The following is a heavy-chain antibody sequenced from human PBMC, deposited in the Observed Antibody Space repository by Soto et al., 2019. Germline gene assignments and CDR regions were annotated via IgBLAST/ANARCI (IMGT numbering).Heavy chain of an antibody. V-gene: IGHV3-11*01. J-gene: IGHJ4*02. CDR1: GCTFSDYY. Sequence: GESLKISGAASGCTFSDYYMSWIRQAPGKGLEWVSYISSRSSTIFYADSVKGRFTISRDNVKNSLYLQMNSLRAEDTAVYYCASGTNGAFFVYWGQGILVTVSS. CDR2: ISSRSSTI. CDR3: ASGTNGAFFVY. D-gene: IGHD2-8*01.